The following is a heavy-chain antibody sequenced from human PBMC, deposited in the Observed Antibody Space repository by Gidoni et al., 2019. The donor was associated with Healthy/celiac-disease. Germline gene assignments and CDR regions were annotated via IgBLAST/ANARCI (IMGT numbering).Heavy chain of an antibody. CDR1: VCSISSYY. V-gene: IGHV4-59*01. CDR2: IYYSGST. Sequence: VQLQDSGPGLVNPSETLSLTCTVPVCSISSYYWRWIRKPPGKGLEWIEYIYYSGSTNYNPSLKSRVTISVDTSKNQFSLKLSSVTAADTAVYYWARLHYDFWSGSPNYDFDYWGQGTLVTVSS. CDR3: ARLHYDFWSGSPNYDFDY. J-gene: IGHJ4*02. D-gene: IGHD3-3*01.